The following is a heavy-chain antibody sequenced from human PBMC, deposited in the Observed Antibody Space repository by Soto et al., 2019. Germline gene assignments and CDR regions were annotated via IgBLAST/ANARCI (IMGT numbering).Heavy chain of an antibody. J-gene: IGHJ4*02. Sequence: SVKVSCKASGGTFSSYAISWVRQAPGQGLEWMGGIIPIFGTANYAQKFQGGVTITADESTSTAYMELSSLRSEDTAVYYCARCIAARPWPLDYWGQGTLVTVSS. CDR1: GGTFSSYA. D-gene: IGHD6-6*01. CDR3: ARCIAARPWPLDY. CDR2: IIPIFGTA. V-gene: IGHV1-69*13.